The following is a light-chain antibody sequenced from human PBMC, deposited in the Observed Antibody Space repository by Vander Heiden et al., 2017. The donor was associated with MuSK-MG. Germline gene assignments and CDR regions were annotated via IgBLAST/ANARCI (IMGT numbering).Light chain of an antibody. V-gene: IGKV2-28*01. CDR3: RQARQTPHT. J-gene: IGKJ2*01. CDR1: QSLLHSDGSTY. Sequence: EIAMTQSPLSLPVTPGEPASISCRSGQSLLHSDGSTYLDWYLPKPGQSPQLLIYLCSNRSSGVPDRFSGSGSGTDFTLKISRVEADDVGVYYCRQARQTPHTFGQGTKLXIK. CDR2: LCS.